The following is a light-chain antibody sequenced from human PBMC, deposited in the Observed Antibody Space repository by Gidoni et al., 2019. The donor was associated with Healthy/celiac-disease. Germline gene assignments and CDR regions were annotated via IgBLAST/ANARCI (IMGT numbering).Light chain of an antibody. CDR2: VGTGGIVG. Sequence: QPVLTQPPSASASLGASVTLTCTLSSGYSNYKVDWYQQRPGKGPRFVMRVGTGGIVGSKGDGIPDRFSVLGSGLNRYLTIKNIQEEDESDYHCGADHGSGSNFVVFGGGTKLXVX. CDR3: GADHGSGSNFVV. J-gene: IGLJ2*01. V-gene: IGLV9-49*01. CDR1: SGYSNYK.